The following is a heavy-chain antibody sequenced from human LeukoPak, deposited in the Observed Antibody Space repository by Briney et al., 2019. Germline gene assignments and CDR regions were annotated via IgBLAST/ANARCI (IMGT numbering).Heavy chain of an antibody. D-gene: IGHD5-12*01. V-gene: IGHV4-39*07. J-gene: IGHJ4*02. CDR2: VYYSGST. CDR3: ARVSVATTQRSFDY. CDR1: GGSISSSSYY. Sequence: SETLSLTCTVSGGSISSSSYYWGWIRQPPGKGLEWIGSVYYSGSTYYNPSLKSRVTISVDTSKNQFSLKLSSVTAADTAVYYCARVSVATTQRSFDYWGQGTLVTVSS.